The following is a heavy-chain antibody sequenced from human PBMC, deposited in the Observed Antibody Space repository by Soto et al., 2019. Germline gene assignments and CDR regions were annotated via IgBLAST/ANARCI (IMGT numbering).Heavy chain of an antibody. CDR1: GYTFTSCY. D-gene: IGHD3-9*01. CDR3: ASEGLEDYDILTGYYNAFDI. CDR2: INPSGGST. Sequence: AASVKVSCKASGYTFTSCYMHWLRQAPAKRLEWMGIINPSGGSTSYAQKFQGRVTMTRDTSTSTVYMELSSLRSEDTAVYYCASEGLEDYDILTGYYNAFDIWGQGTMVTVSS. V-gene: IGHV1-46*03. J-gene: IGHJ3*02.